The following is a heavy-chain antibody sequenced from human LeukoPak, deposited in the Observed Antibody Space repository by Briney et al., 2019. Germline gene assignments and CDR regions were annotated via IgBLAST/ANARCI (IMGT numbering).Heavy chain of an antibody. Sequence: SETLSLTCDVSGVSFNDYYWSWIRQPPGKGLEWIGEIRHSGSTYYNPSLKSRVTISVDTSKNQFSLKLSSVTAADTAVHYCARAEGAGRGVFDYWGQGTLVTVSS. CDR3: ARAEGAGRGVFDY. D-gene: IGHD2-8*02. CDR2: IRHSGST. CDR1: GVSFNDYY. J-gene: IGHJ4*02. V-gene: IGHV4-34*09.